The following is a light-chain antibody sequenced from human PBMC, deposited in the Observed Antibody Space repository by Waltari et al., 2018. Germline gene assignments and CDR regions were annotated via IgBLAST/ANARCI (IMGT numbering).Light chain of an antibody. CDR3: QQGNDFPLT. Sequence: DIQMTQSPSSVSASVGDRVTITCRASRDISRWLAWYQQKPGKAPKFLIYDASTLQSGVPSRFGGSGSGREFTLTITSLQPEDFSTYYCQQGNDFPLTFGGGT. CDR2: DAS. CDR1: RDISRW. J-gene: IGKJ4*01. V-gene: IGKV1-12*01.